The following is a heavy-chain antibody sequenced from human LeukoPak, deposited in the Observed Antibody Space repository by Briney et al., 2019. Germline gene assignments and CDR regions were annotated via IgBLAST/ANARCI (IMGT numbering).Heavy chain of an antibody. CDR3: TTGIRGD. J-gene: IGHJ4*02. V-gene: IGHV3-15*07. CDR2: IASKTDGGAT. CDR1: GLTVTNAW. Sequence: PGGSLRLSCSASGLTVTNAWMNWVRQAPGEGLDWFGRIASKTDGGATDYAAPVKGRFTISRDDSKNTLNLQMNSLKTEDTAVYYCTTGIRGDWGQGTLVTVSS. D-gene: IGHD3-10*01.